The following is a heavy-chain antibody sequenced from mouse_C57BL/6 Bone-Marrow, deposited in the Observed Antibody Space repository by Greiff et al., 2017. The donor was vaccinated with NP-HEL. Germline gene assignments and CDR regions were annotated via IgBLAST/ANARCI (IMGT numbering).Heavy chain of an antibody. CDR2: TNPYNGGT. V-gene: IGHV1-19*01. CDR1: GYTFTDYY. Sequence: VQLQQSGPVLVKPGASVKMSCKASGYTFTDYYMNWVKQSHGKSLEWIGVTNPYNGGTSYNQKFKGKATLTVDKSSSTAYMELNSLTSEDSAVYYCASFEPGAMDYWGQGTSVTVSS. J-gene: IGHJ4*01. CDR3: ASFEPGAMDY.